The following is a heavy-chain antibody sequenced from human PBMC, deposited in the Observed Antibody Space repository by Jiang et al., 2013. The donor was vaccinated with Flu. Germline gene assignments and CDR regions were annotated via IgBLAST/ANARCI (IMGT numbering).Heavy chain of an antibody. Sequence: SGAEVKKPGSSVKVSCKASGGTFSSYAISWVRQAPGQGLEWMGGIIPIFGTANYAQKFQGRVTITADESTSTAYMELSSLRSEDTAVYYCARTATTVTTLYYYGMDVWGQGTTVTVSS. CDR3: ARTATTVTTLYYYGMDV. CDR2: IIPIFGTA. V-gene: IGHV1-69*01. J-gene: IGHJ6*02. CDR1: GGTFSSYA. D-gene: IGHD4-17*01.